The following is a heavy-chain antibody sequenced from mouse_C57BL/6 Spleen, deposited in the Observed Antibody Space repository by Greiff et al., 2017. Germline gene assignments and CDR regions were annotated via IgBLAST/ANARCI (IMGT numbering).Heavy chain of an antibody. CDR1: GYSITSGYY. Sequence: EVKLQESGPGLVEPSQSLSLTCSVTGYSITSGYYWNWLRQFPGNKLEWMGYISYDGSNNYNPSLKNRISITRETSKNQFFLKLNSVTTEDTATYYCAGFFDYWGQGTTLTVSS. CDR3: AGFFDY. CDR2: ISYDGSN. V-gene: IGHV3-6*01. J-gene: IGHJ2*01.